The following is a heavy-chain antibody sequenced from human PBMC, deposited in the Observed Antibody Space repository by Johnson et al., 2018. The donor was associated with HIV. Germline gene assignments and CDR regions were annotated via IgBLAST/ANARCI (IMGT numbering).Heavy chain of an antibody. CDR3: AREAHYDDSSGLKRGAFDI. Sequence: QVQLVESGGGVVRPGGSLRLSCAASGFTFYDYAMNWVRQAPGKGLEWVAVISYDGSNKYYADSVKGRFTISRDNSKNTLYLQMNSLRAEDTAVYYCAREAHYDDSSGLKRGAFDIWGQGTMVTVSS. J-gene: IGHJ3*02. D-gene: IGHD3-22*01. CDR2: ISYDGSNK. V-gene: IGHV3-30-3*01. CDR1: GFTFYDYA.